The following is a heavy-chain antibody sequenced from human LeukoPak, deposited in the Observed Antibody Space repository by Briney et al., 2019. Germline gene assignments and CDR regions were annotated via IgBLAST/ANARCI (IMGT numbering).Heavy chain of an antibody. CDR2: ISSSGGST. D-gene: IGHD3-22*01. CDR3: AKDAGSRYYDSSGYPDY. V-gene: IGHV3-23*01. CDR1: GFTFSSYA. Sequence: GGSLRLSCAASGFTFSSYAMSWVRQAPGKGLEWVSAISSSGGSTYYADSVKGRFTISRDNSKNTLYLQMNSLRAEDTAVYYCAKDAGSRYYDSSGYPDYWGQGTLVTVSS. J-gene: IGHJ4*02.